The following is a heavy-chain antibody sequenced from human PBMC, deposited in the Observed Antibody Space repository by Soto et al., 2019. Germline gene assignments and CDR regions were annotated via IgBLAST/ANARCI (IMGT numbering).Heavy chain of an antibody. CDR1: GFTFSDYY. V-gene: IGHV3-11*06. Sequence: QVQLVESGGGLVKPGGSLRLSCAASGFTFSDYYMSWIRQAPGKGLEWVSYISSSSSYTNYADSVKGRFTISRDNAKNSLYLQMNSLRAEDTAVYYCARGPYCSSTSCYRGWFDPWGQGTLVTVSS. J-gene: IGHJ5*02. CDR3: ARGPYCSSTSCYRGWFDP. CDR2: ISSSSSYT. D-gene: IGHD2-2*01.